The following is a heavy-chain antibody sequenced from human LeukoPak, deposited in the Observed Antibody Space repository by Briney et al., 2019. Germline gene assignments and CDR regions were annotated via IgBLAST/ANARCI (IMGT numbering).Heavy chain of an antibody. V-gene: IGHV4-38-2*01. J-gene: IGHJ5*02. CDR3: ARLGTIFGVVERVWFDP. CDR1: GYSISSGCY. D-gene: IGHD3-3*01. CDR2: IYHSGST. Sequence: PSETLSLTCAVSGYSISSGCYWGWTRQPPGKGLEWIGSIYHSGSTYYNPSRKSRVTISVDTSKNQFSLKRSSVTAADTAVYYCARLGTIFGVVERVWFDPCGQGTLVTVSS.